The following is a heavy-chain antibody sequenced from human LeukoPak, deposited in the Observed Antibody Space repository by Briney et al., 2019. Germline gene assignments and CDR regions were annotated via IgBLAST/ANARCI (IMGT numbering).Heavy chain of an antibody. Sequence: SETLSLTCFVSGGSISSNYWTWIRQPPGKGLEWIGYISYTGSTNYNPSLKSRVTISVDTSKNQFSLKLSSVTAADTAVYYCARHVGKWGFDYWGQGTLVTVSS. CDR1: GGSISSNY. V-gene: IGHV4-59*08. J-gene: IGHJ4*02. CDR2: ISYTGST. CDR3: ARHVGKWGFDY. D-gene: IGHD7-27*01.